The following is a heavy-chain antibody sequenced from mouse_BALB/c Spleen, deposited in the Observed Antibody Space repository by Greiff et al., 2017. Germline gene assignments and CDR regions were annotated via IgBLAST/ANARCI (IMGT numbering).Heavy chain of an antibody. V-gene: IGHV10-1*02. CDR1: GFTFNTYA. D-gene: IGHD4-1*01. CDR3: VANWAAWFAY. Sequence: EVQVVESGGGLVQPKGSLKLSCAASGFTFNTYAMNWVRQAPGKGLEWVARIRSKSNNYATYYADSVKDRFTISRDDSQSMLYLQMNNLKTEDTAMYYCVANWAAWFAYWGQGTLVTVSA. J-gene: IGHJ3*01. CDR2: IRSKSNNYAT.